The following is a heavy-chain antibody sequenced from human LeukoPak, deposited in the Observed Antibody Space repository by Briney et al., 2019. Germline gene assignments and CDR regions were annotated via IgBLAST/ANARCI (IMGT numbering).Heavy chain of an antibody. J-gene: IGHJ4*02. CDR3: AKGGRIQLWSSLDY. V-gene: IGHV3-21*04. Sequence: GGSLRLSCAASGFTFSSYSMNWVRQAPGKGLEWVSSISSSSSYIHYADSVKGRFTISRDNAKNSLYLQMNSLRAEDTALYYCAKGGRIQLWSSLDYWGQGTLVTVSS. D-gene: IGHD5-18*01. CDR1: GFTFSSYS. CDR2: ISSSSSYI.